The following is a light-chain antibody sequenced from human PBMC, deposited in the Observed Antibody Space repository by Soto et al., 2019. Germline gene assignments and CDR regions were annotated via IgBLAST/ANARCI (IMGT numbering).Light chain of an antibody. J-gene: IGLJ2*01. CDR2: DVT. Sequence: QSALTQPASVSGSPGQSITISCTGTSSDVGGYNYVSWYQQHPGKAPKLMIYDVTNRPSGVSNRFSASKSGNMASLTISGLQAEDEADYYCSSYTSSSTLVLFGGGTKLTVL. CDR3: SSYTSSSTLVL. V-gene: IGLV2-14*01. CDR1: SSDVGGYNY.